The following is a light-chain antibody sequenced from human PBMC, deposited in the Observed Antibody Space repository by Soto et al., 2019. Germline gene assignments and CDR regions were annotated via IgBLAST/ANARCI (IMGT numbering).Light chain of an antibody. CDR2: KTD. Sequence: QSVLTPPPSASGTPGPRVTLSCSGSNSHIGGRHYVFWYPHVPGTAPKLLIYKTDQRPSGVPDRFSASKSGTSASRAISGLQSEDEAEDYCAAGDDSGSGVLFGGGTKLTVL. CDR1: NSHIGGRHY. V-gene: IGLV1-47*01. CDR3: AAGDDSGSGVL. J-gene: IGLJ2*01.